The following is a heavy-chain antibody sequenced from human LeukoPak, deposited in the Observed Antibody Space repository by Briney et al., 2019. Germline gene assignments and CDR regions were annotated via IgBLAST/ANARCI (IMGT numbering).Heavy chain of an antibody. J-gene: IGHJ4*02. D-gene: IGHD3-22*01. V-gene: IGHV3-30*02. CDR3: AKDVGNYYDSSGYLRTMPFDC. CDR2: IRYDGSNK. Sequence: GGSLRLSCAASGFTFSSYGMHWVRQAPGKGLGWVAFIRYDGSNKYYADSVKGRFTISRDNSKNTLYLQMNSLRAEDTAVYYCAKDVGNYYDSSGYLRTMPFDCWGQGTLVTVSS. CDR1: GFTFSSYG.